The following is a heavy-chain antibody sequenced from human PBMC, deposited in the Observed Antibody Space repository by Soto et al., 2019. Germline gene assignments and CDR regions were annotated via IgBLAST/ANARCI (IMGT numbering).Heavy chain of an antibody. V-gene: IGHV3-53*01. D-gene: IGHD3-16*01. Sequence: GGSLRLSCAASGFSISNNYMTWVRQAPGKGLEWVSLIDTGGDTYYADSVKGRFTLSRDSSKNTLYLQMNSLRVEDTAVYSCARGGSPYYYYGIDVWGQGTTVTVS. J-gene: IGHJ6*02. CDR2: IDTGGDT. CDR3: ARGGSPYYYYGIDV. CDR1: GFSISNNY.